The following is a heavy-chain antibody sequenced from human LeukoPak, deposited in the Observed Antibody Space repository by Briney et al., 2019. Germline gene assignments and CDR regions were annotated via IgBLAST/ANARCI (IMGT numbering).Heavy chain of an antibody. Sequence: ASVKVSCKASGYTFTNYGISWVRQAPGQGLEWMGWISAYNGNTHYAQNLQGRVTMTTDTSTSTAYMELKSLRSDDTAVYYCAKDHAFLRYFDWLIPDDYWGQGTLVTVSS. CDR1: GYTFTNYG. J-gene: IGHJ4*02. CDR2: ISAYNGNT. V-gene: IGHV1-18*01. CDR3: AKDHAFLRYFDWLIPDDY. D-gene: IGHD3-9*01.